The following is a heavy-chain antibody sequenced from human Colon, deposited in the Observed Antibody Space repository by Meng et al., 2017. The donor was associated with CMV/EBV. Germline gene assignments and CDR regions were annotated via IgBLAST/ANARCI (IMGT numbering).Heavy chain of an antibody. CDR2: INPYSGDT. CDR3: GTFGGDFDY. D-gene: IGHD3-3*01. CDR1: GYTFTGYL. J-gene: IGHJ4*02. V-gene: IGHV1-2*02. Sequence: VHLLQSGAEMREPGASVKVPCKASGYTFTGYLIHWVRQAPGQGLEWMGWINPYSGDTIYAQKFEVGVTMTRDASITTAYLELSSLKSDDTAVYYCGTFGGDFDYWGQGTLVTVSS.